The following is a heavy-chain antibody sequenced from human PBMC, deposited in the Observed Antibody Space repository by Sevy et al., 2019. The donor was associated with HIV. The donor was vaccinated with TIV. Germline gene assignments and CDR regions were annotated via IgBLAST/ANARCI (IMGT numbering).Heavy chain of an antibody. CDR3: ARVRPFGSQGSDYSDY. D-gene: IGHD1-26*01. Sequence: SETLSLTCAVYGGSFSGYYWSWIRQPPGKGLEWIGEINHSGSTNYNPSLKSRVTISVDTSKNQFSLKLSSVTAADTAVYYCARVRPFGSQGSDYSDYWGQGTLVTVSS. CDR1: GGSFSGYY. J-gene: IGHJ4*02. CDR2: INHSGST. V-gene: IGHV4-34*01.